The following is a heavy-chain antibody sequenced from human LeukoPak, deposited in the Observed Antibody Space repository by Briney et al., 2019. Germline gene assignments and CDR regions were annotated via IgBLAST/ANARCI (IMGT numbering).Heavy chain of an antibody. CDR2: INHSGST. D-gene: IGHD5-24*01. J-gene: IGHJ4*02. CDR1: GGSFSGYY. CDR3: ARQRWVEMATIRRRYYFDY. Sequence: PSETLPLTCAVYGGSFSGYYWSWIRQPPGKGLEWIGEINHSGSTNYNPSLKSRVTISVDTSKNQFSLKLSSVTAADTAVYYCARQRWVEMATIRRRYYFDYWGQGTLVTVSS. V-gene: IGHV4-34*01.